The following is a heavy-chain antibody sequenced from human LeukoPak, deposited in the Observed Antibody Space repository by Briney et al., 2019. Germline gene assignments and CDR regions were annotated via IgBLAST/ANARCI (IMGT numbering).Heavy chain of an antibody. CDR3: ARVSYYYDSSGYHDAFDI. CDR1: GYSISSASY. Sequence: SETLSLTCAVSGYSISSASYWGWIRQPPGKGLEWIGNIYHSGSPYYNPSLKSRVTISVDTSKNQFSLKLSSVTAADTAVYYCARVSYYYDSSGYHDAFDIWGQGTMVTVSS. CDR2: IYHSGSP. V-gene: IGHV4-38-2*01. D-gene: IGHD3-22*01. J-gene: IGHJ3*02.